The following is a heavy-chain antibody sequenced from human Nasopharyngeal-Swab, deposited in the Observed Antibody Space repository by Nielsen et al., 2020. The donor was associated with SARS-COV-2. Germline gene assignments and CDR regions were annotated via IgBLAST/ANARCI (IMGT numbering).Heavy chain of an antibody. J-gene: IGHJ6*03. V-gene: IGHV4-59*01. CDR3: ARGGYNSYYYYYYYMDV. D-gene: IGHD1-1*01. CDR2: IYYSGST. Sequence: GSLPLSCTVSGGSISSYYWSWIRPPPGKGLEWIGYIYYSGSTNYNPSLKSRVTISVDTSKNQFSLKLSSVTAADTAVYYCARGGYNSYYYYYYYMDVWGKGTTVTVSS. CDR1: GGSISSYY.